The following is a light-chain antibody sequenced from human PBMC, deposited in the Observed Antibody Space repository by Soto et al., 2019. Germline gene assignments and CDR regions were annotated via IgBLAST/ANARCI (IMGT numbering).Light chain of an antibody. CDR2: GAS. J-gene: IGKJ4*01. CDR1: LGISSF. Sequence: DIQLTQSPSFLSASVGDRVTITCRASLGISSFLAWYQQKPGKAPNLLISGASTLRTGVPSRFSGSGSGTEFTLTISSLQPEDFATYYCQHLNTYPLTFGGGTKVEI. CDR3: QHLNTYPLT. V-gene: IGKV1-9*01.